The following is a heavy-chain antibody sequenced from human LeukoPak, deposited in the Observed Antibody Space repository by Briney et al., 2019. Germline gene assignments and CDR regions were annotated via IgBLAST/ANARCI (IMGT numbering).Heavy chain of an antibody. CDR1: GFTFSSYG. CDR2: ISYDGSNK. Sequence: GRSLRLSCAASGFTFSSYGMHWVRQAPGKGLEWVAVISYDGSNKYYADSAKGRFTISRDNSKNTLSLQTNSLRAEDTAVYYCARDQGYFDWLSQNYYFDYWGQGTLVTVSS. D-gene: IGHD3-9*01. J-gene: IGHJ4*02. V-gene: IGHV3-30*03. CDR3: ARDQGYFDWLSQNYYFDY.